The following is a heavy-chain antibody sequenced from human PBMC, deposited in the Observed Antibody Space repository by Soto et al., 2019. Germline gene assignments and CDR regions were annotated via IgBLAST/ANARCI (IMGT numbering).Heavy chain of an antibody. CDR2: IYYSGST. Sequence: KTSETLSLTCTVSGGSVSSGSYYWSWIRQPPGKGLEWIGYIYYSGSTNYNPSLKSRVTISVDTSKNQFSLKLNSVTAADTAVYYCARVPSDFWSGYYSDYWGQGTLVTVSS. D-gene: IGHD3-3*01. V-gene: IGHV4-61*01. CDR1: GGSVSSGSYY. CDR3: ARVPSDFWSGYYSDY. J-gene: IGHJ4*02.